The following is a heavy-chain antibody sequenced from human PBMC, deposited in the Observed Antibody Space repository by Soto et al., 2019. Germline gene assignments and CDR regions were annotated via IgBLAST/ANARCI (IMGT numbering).Heavy chain of an antibody. Sequence: QVQLQESGPGLVEPSQTLSLTCTVSGDSISNGYYTWSWIRQPPGKDLEWIGHIYNSVNTYSNPSLKSRVTISADTSKNQFSLKLSSVTAADTAVYYGARVPSGDKVDYWGQGTLVTVSS. J-gene: IGHJ4*02. CDR1: GDSISNGYYT. V-gene: IGHV4-30-4*01. CDR2: IYNSVNT. D-gene: IGHD3-10*01. CDR3: ARVPSGDKVDY.